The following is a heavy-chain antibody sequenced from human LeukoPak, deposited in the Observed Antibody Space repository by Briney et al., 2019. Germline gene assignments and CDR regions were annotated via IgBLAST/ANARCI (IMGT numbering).Heavy chain of an antibody. Sequence: ASETLSLTCTVSGGSINGYYWNWIRQSPGKGLEWIGYIYYSGSTNYNPSLKSRVTISLATSKNQFSLKLSSVTAADTAVYYCARGTSSGINFDYWGQGTPVTVSS. CDR2: IYYSGST. CDR3: ARGTSSGINFDY. V-gene: IGHV4-59*01. J-gene: IGHJ4*02. D-gene: IGHD6-25*01. CDR1: GGSINGYY.